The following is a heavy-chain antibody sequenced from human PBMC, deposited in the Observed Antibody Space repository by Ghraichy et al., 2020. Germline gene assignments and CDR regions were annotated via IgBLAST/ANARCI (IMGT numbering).Heavy chain of an antibody. CDR2: ISSSSSSTI. D-gene: IGHD5-24*01. Sequence: GALRLSCAASGFTFSSYSMNWVRQAPGKGLEWVSYISSSSSSTIYYADSVKGRFTISRDNAKNSLYLQMNSLRDEDTAVYYCAREMATITSLVYYYYYYGMDVWGQGTTVTVSS. V-gene: IGHV3-48*02. J-gene: IGHJ6*02. CDR1: GFTFSSYS. CDR3: AREMATITSLVYYYYYYGMDV.